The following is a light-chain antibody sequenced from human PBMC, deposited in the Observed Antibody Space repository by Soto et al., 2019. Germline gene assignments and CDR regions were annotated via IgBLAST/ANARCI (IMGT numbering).Light chain of an antibody. CDR2: EVN. V-gene: IGLV2-14*01. CDR3: SSYTTSSTYV. J-gene: IGLJ1*01. CDR1: NDDVGHYKY. Sequence: QSVLAQPASVSGSPGQSVTISCTGSNDDVGHYKYVSWYQQYPGKAPRLIIYEVNNRPSGVSDRFSGSKSGNTASLIISGLQAEDEADYYCSSYTTSSTYVFGTGTKLTVL.